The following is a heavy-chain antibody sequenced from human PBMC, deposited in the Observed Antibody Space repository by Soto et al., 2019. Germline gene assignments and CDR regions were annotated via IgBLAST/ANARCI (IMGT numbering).Heavy chain of an antibody. CDR1: GFTFSDYY. CDR3: ARDLGYYDSSGYFDY. V-gene: IGHV3-11*01. CDR2: ISSSDSII. D-gene: IGHD3-22*01. Sequence: QVQLVESGGGLVKPGGSLRLSCAASGFTFSDYYMSWIRQAPGEGLEWVSYISSSDSIIYYADSVKGRFTISRDNAKNSLYLQMNSLRAEDTAVFYCARDLGYYDSSGYFDYWGQGTLVTVSS. J-gene: IGHJ4*02.